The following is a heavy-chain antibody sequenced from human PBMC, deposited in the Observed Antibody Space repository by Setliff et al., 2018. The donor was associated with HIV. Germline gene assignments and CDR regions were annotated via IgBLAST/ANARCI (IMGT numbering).Heavy chain of an antibody. J-gene: IGHJ4*02. CDR1: GFTFSTYT. CDR3: ARDTNSYGPSDN. V-gene: IGHV3-21*01. CDR2: ISGNSNYI. D-gene: IGHD5-18*01. Sequence: PGGSLRLSCAASGFTFSTYTMNWVRLAPGRWLEWVSSISGNSNYIYYADSVKGRFTISRDNAKNSLYLQMNSLRAEDTAVYYCARDTNSYGPSDNWGQGTLVTVSS.